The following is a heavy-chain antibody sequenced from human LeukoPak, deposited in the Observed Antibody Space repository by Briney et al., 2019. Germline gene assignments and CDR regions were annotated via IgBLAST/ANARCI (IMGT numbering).Heavy chain of an antibody. CDR1: GGSITTTNY. CDR3: SRESGPFSPFGH. D-gene: IGHD1-26*01. V-gene: IGHV4-4*02. J-gene: IGHJ4*02. CDR2: ISLSGHT. Sequence: PSGTLSLTCGVSGGSITTTNYGTCVRQPPGQGLEWIGEISLSGHTSFNPSLKSRVTMSLDESKNHLSLNLASVTAADTAVYYCSRESGPFSPFGHWGQGTLVTVTS.